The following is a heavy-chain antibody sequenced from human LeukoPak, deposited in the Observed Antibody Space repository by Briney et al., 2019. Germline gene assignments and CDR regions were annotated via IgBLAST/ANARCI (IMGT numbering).Heavy chain of an antibody. D-gene: IGHD5-24*01. CDR3: AGGVEMATLGY. V-gene: IGHV3-48*04. CDR1: GFTFSSYS. Sequence: GGSLRLSCAASGFTFSSYSMNWVRQAPGKGLEWVSYISSSSSTIYYADSVKGRFTISRDNAKNSLYLQMNSLRAEDTAVYYCAGGVEMATLGYWGQGTLVTASS. CDR2: ISSSSSTI. J-gene: IGHJ4*02.